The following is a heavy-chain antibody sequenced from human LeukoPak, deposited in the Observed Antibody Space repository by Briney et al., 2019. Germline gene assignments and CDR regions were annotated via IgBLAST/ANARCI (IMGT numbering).Heavy chain of an antibody. CDR3: ARDIAAAGIFDYFDY. V-gene: IGHV3-74*01. Sequence: PGGSLRLSCAASGFTFSSYWMHWVRQAPGKGLVWVSHINSDGRSTSYADSVKGRFTVSRDNAKNTLYLQMNSLRAEDTAVYYCARDIAAAGIFDYFDYWGQGTLVTVSS. J-gene: IGHJ4*02. D-gene: IGHD6-13*01. CDR2: INSDGRST. CDR1: GFTFSSYW.